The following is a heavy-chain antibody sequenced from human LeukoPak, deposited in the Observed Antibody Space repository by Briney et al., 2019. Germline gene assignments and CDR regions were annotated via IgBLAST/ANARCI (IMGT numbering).Heavy chain of an antibody. Sequence: PSETLSLTCTVSGGSISSGGYYWSWIRQHPGKGLEWIGYIYYSGSTYYNPSLKSRVTISVDTSKNQFSLKLCSVTAADTAVYYCAREVTDYYGSGSYYSGWGQGTLVTVSS. V-gene: IGHV4-31*03. CDR3: AREVTDYYGSGSYYSG. D-gene: IGHD3-10*01. CDR1: GGSISSGGYY. CDR2: IYYSGST. J-gene: IGHJ4*02.